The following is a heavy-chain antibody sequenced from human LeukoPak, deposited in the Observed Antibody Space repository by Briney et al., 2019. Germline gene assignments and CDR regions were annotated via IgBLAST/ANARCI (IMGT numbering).Heavy chain of an antibody. V-gene: IGHV1-8*01. CDR1: GYTFTSYD. CDR3: ARETYNDYGDYEGPLDY. J-gene: IGHJ4*02. CDR2: MNPNSGNT. Sequence: GASVKVSCKASGYTFTSYDINWVRQATGQGLEWMGWMNPNSGNTGYARKFQGRVTMTRNTSISTAYMELSSLRSEDTAVYYCARETYNDYGDYEGPLDYWGQGTLVTVSS. D-gene: IGHD4-17*01.